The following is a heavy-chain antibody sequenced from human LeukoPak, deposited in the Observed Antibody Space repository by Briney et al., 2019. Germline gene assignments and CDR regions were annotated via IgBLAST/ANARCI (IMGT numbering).Heavy chain of an antibody. V-gene: IGHV3-48*03. D-gene: IGHD2-15*01. CDR2: ISSSGSTK. J-gene: IGHJ4*02. CDR3: AKDPTHSFYCGGGNCYADY. Sequence: CLACGFAFSCEEMNLVGRARVMGVELCSCISSSGSTKYYADSLKGRFTIFRDNARNSLYLQMNSLRADDTAVYYCAKDPTHSFYCGGGNCYADYWGLGALVTVCS. CDR1: GFAFSCEE.